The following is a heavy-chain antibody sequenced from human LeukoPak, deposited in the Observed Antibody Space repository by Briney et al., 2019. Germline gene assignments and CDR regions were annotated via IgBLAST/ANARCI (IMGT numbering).Heavy chain of an antibody. CDR2: IYYSGST. D-gene: IGHD1-26*01. V-gene: IGHV4-39*01. Sequence: SETLSLTCTVSGGSIRSSYYYWGWIRQPPGKGLEWIGSIYYSGSTYYNPSLKSRVTISVDTSKNQFSLKLSSVTAADTAVYYCARIGELLIIWGQGTLVTVSS. CDR3: ARIGELLII. J-gene: IGHJ4*02. CDR1: GGSIRSSYYY.